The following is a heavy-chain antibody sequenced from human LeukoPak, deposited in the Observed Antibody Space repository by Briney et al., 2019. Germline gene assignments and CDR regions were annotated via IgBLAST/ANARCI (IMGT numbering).Heavy chain of an antibody. V-gene: IGHV4-59*01. CDR1: GGSISSYY. CDR3: AREEGFCDY. J-gene: IGHJ4*02. CDR2: IYYSGST. D-gene: IGHD3-3*01. Sequence: SETLSLTCTVSGGSISSYYWSWIRQPPRKGLEWIGYIYYSGSTNYNPSLKSRVTISVDTSKNQFSLKLSSVTAPDTAVYYCAREEGFCDYWGQGTLVTVSS.